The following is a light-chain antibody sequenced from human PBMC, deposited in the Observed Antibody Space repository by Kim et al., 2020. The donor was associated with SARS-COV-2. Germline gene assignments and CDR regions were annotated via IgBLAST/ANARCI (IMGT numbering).Light chain of an antibody. V-gene: IGKV3-11*01. CDR1: QRVSSY. J-gene: IGKJ4*01. Sequence: SCPGEGRANCCSAHQRVSSYLAWYLQKQGQAPRLLIFDASIRATGIPARFSGSGSGTVYTLTISSLEPEDFAVYYCQQRGNWPLTFGGGTKVEI. CDR2: DAS. CDR3: QQRGNWPLT.